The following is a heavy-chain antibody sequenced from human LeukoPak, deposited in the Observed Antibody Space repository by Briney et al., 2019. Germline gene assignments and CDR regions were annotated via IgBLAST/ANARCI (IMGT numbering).Heavy chain of an antibody. CDR3: AREVYFDWLLNYYYYMDV. CDR2: IKQDGSEK. CDR1: GFTFSSYW. D-gene: IGHD3-9*01. J-gene: IGHJ6*03. V-gene: IGHV3-7*01. Sequence: PGGSLRLSCAASGFTFSSYWMSWVRQAPGKGLEWVANIKQDGSEKYYVDSVKGRFTISRDNAKNSLYLQMNSLRAEDTAVYYCAREVYFDWLLNYYYYMDVWGKGTTVTISS.